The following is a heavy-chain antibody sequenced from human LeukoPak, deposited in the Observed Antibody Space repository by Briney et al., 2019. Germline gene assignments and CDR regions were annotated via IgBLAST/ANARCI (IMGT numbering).Heavy chain of an antibody. CDR2: ITAGGGTT. CDR1: GFTFSSNA. CDR3: ARGIDY. Sequence: GGSLRLSCAASGFTFSSNAMTWVRQAPGKGLECVSAITAGGGTTYYADSVKGRFTISRDTSKNMVFLQMNSLRVEDTAVYYCARGIDYWGRGTLVTVSS. J-gene: IGHJ4*02. V-gene: IGHV3-23*01.